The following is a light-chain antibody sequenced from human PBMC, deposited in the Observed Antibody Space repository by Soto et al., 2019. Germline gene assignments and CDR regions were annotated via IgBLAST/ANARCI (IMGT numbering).Light chain of an antibody. J-gene: IGKJ4*01. CDR3: QQRSNWPLT. V-gene: IGKV3D-15*01. CDR2: GVY. Sequence: EIVMTQSPTILSVSPGERATLSCRASQSVSSNLAWYQQKPGQAPRLLIYGVYTRAPGIPARFSGSGSGTEFTLTISSLQPDDFAVYYCQQRSNWPLTFGGGTKVDIK. CDR1: QSVSSN.